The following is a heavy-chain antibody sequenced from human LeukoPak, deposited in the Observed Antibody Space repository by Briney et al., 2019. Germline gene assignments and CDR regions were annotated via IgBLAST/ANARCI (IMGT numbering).Heavy chain of an antibody. CDR1: GFTFSNAW. V-gene: IGHV3-15*01. J-gene: IGHJ4*02. D-gene: IGHD3-22*01. CDR2: IKSKTDGGTT. CDR3: TTVDYDSSGYVSY. Sequence: GGSLRLSCAASGFTFSNAWMSWVHQAPGKGLEWVGRIKSKTDGGTTDYAAPVKGRFTISRDDSKNTLYLQMNSLKTEDTAVYYCTTVDYDSSGYVSYWGQGTLVTVSS.